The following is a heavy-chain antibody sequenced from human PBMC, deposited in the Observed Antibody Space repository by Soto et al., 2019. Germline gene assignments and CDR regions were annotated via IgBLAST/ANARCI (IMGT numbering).Heavy chain of an antibody. Sequence: QVPMEQSGAEVKKPGASVKVSCKASGYTFTSYGITWVRQAPGQGLEWMGWTSADNGSTEYSQKLQGRVNMTTDTSTGTVYMELRSLRSDDTAVYYCAREFSGTNWNYGAGLYYFDYWGQGTLVTVSP. CDR1: GYTFTSYG. CDR3: AREFSGTNWNYGAGLYYFDY. J-gene: IGHJ4*02. V-gene: IGHV1-18*01. D-gene: IGHD1-7*01. CDR2: TSADNGST.